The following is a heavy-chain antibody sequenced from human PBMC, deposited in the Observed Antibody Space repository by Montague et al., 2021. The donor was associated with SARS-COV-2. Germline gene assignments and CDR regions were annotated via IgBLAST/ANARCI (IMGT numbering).Heavy chain of an antibody. CDR1: GGSISSSSYY. CDR3: AKLLWFRGGFDY. V-gene: IGHV4-39*07. Sequence: SETLSLTCTVSGGSISSSSYYCGWIRQPPGKGLEWIGSIYYSGSTYYNPSIKSRVTISVDTSKNQFSLKLSSVTAADTAVYYCAKLLWFRGGFDYWGQGTLVTVSS. J-gene: IGHJ4*02. CDR2: IYYSGST. D-gene: IGHD3-10*01.